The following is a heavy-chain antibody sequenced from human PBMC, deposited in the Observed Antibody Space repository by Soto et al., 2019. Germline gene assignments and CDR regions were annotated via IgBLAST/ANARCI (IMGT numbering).Heavy chain of an antibody. J-gene: IGHJ4*02. V-gene: IGHV1-18*01. CDR3: ARGRGGYLSSSGHTHNYLDY. Sequence: GASVKVSCKASGYSFTDYGVSWVRQAPGQGLEWMGWINVYSGTTNYFPKFQGRVTMTTDTSTNTLYMELRDLSPEDTAVYYCARGRGGYLSSSGHTHNYLDYWGQGALVTVSS. D-gene: IGHD3-22*01. CDR2: INVYSGTT. CDR1: GYSFTDYG.